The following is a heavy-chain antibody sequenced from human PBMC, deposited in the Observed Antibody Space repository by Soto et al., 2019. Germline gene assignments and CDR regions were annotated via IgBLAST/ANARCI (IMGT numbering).Heavy chain of an antibody. D-gene: IGHD5-12*01. Sequence: QVQLVQSGAEVKKPGSSVKVSCKASGGTFSSYAISWVRQAPGQGLEWMGGIIPIFGTANYAQTFQGRVTITADESTSTAYMGLSSLRSGDTSVYYCARWLGIVYSGYDLGGIFDYWGQGTLVTVSS. V-gene: IGHV1-69*12. CDR2: IIPIFGTA. CDR1: GGTFSSYA. J-gene: IGHJ4*02. CDR3: ARWLGIVYSGYDLGGIFDY.